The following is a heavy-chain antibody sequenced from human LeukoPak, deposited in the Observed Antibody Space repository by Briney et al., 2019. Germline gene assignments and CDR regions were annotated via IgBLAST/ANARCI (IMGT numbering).Heavy chain of an antibody. CDR1: GFTFSNYW. Sequence: GGSLRLSCAASGFTFSNYWMSWVRQAPGKGLEWVANIKEDGSEKYYVDSVKGRFTISRDNAKNSLYLQMNSLRAEDTAVYYCARDHALTIRGPGWFDPWGQGTLVTVSS. CDR3: ARDHALTIRGPGWFDP. V-gene: IGHV3-7*04. D-gene: IGHD3-3*01. CDR2: IKEDGSEK. J-gene: IGHJ5*02.